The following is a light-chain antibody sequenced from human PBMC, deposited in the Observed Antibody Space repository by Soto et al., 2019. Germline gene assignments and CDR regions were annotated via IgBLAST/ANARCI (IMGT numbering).Light chain of an antibody. CDR3: QQRSNWLLT. J-gene: IGKJ4*01. Sequence: EIVLTQSPATLSLPPGERATLSCRASQSVNSYLAWYQQKPGQAPRLLIYDASNRATGIPARFSGSGSGTDFTLTISSLEPEDFAVYYCQQRSNWLLTFGGGTKVEIK. V-gene: IGKV3-11*01. CDR2: DAS. CDR1: QSVNSY.